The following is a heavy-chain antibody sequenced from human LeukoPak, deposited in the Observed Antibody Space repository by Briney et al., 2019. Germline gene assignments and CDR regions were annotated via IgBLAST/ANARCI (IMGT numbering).Heavy chain of an antibody. D-gene: IGHD1-26*01. V-gene: IGHV3-7*01. J-gene: IGHJ4*02. CDR2: MNQDGSEK. CDR3: VRGGSI. Sequence: PGGSLRLSCAASGFTFSSYWMSWVRQAPGKGLEWVANMNQDGSEKYYVDSVRGRFTISRDNAKNSLYLQMSSLRVEDTAVYYCVRGGSIGGQGTLVTVSS. CDR1: GFTFSSYW.